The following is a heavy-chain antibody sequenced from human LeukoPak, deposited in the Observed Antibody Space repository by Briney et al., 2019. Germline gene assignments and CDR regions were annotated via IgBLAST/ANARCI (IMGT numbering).Heavy chain of an antibody. CDR2: IKTKIEGGTT. Sequence: VGSLRLSCAASGFTFINAWMSWVRQAPGKGLEWLGRIKTKIEGGTTDYAAPVKGRFTISREDSENTLFLQMHSLRTEDTAIYYCSRVLAGYTYDPFDFWGQGTLVTVSS. CDR3: SRVLAGYTYDPFDF. V-gene: IGHV3-15*01. CDR1: GFTFINAW. J-gene: IGHJ4*02. D-gene: IGHD5-18*01.